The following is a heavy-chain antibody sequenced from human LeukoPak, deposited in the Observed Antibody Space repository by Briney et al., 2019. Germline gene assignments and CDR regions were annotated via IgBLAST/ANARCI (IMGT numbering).Heavy chain of an antibody. J-gene: IGHJ4*02. CDR1: GGSISSYY. CDR2: IYYSGST. D-gene: IGHD3-22*01. V-gene: IGHV4-59*08. Sequence: KPSETLSLTCTVSGGSISSYYWSWIRQPPGKGLEWIGYIYYSGSTNYNPSLKGRVTISVDTSKNQFSLKLSSVTAADTAVYYCARHSPRDYYDSSGYFSNWGQGTLVTVSS. CDR3: ARHSPRDYYDSSGYFSN.